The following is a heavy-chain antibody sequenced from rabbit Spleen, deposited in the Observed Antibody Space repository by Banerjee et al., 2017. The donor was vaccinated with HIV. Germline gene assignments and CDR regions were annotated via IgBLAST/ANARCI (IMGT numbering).Heavy chain of an antibody. CDR1: GFDFSTYG. CDR3: VRDQAGYVGFGPFYFNL. CDR2: IDPLFGST. Sequence: QEQLVESGGGLVQPGGSLKLSCKASGFDFSTYGVSWVRQPPGKGLEWIGYIDPLFGSTYYANWVNGRFSISRENTQNTVYLQLNSLTAADTATYFCVRDQAGYVGFGPFYFNLWGQGTLVTVS. D-gene: IGHD4-2*01. V-gene: IGHV1S47*01. J-gene: IGHJ4*01.